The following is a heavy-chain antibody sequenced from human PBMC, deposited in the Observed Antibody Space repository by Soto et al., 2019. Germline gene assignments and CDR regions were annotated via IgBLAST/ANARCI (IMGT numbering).Heavy chain of an antibody. CDR2: IYYSGST. CDR1: GGSLSSYY. CDR3: ARLQGVYYYGMDV. V-gene: IGHV4-59*08. Sequence: PSETLSLTCVVSGGSLSSYYWSWIRQPPGKGLEWIGYIYYSGSTNYNPSLKSRVTISVDTSKNQFSLKLSSVTAADTAVYYCARLQGVYYYGMDVWGQGTTVTVSS. J-gene: IGHJ6*02. D-gene: IGHD3-16*01.